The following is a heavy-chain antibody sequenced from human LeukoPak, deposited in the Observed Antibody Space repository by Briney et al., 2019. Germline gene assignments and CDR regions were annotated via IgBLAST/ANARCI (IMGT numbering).Heavy chain of an antibody. J-gene: IGHJ4*02. CDR2: IHNSGTT. V-gene: IGHV4-34*01. CDR1: GGPLSGYF. Sequence: SETLSLTCAVSGGPLSGYFWSWIRQSSGKGLEWIGEIHNSGTTNYNPSLNSRVTISEDTSKNQFYLNLSSVTAADTAVYYCARRYYYNLGSFPFDFWGQGTLVTVSS. CDR3: ARRYYYNLGSFPFDF. D-gene: IGHD3-10*01.